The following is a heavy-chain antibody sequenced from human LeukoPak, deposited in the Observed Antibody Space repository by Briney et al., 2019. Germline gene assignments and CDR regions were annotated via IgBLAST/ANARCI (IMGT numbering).Heavy chain of an antibody. Sequence: PGGSLRLSCAGSGFTFSSYWMHWVRQAPGKGLVWVSRINSDGSSTSYADSVKGRFTISRDNAKNTLYLQMNSLRAEDTAVYYCAREEVSFAAKGYWGQGTLVTVSS. V-gene: IGHV3-74*01. D-gene: IGHD2-15*01. J-gene: IGHJ4*02. CDR1: GFTFSSYW. CDR2: INSDGSST. CDR3: AREEVSFAAKGY.